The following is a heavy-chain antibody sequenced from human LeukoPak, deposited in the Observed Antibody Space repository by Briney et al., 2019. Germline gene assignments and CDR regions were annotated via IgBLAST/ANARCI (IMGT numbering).Heavy chain of an antibody. CDR3: ARDSSSWSYTSYYFDY. V-gene: IGHV3-9*01. Sequence: PGGSLRLSCAASGFTFDDYAMHWVRQAPGKGLEWVSGISWNSGSIGYADSVKGRFTISRDNAKNSLYLQMNSLRAEDTAVYYCARDSSSWSYTSYYFDYWGQGTLVTVSS. CDR2: ISWNSGSI. D-gene: IGHD6-13*01. J-gene: IGHJ4*02. CDR1: GFTFDDYA.